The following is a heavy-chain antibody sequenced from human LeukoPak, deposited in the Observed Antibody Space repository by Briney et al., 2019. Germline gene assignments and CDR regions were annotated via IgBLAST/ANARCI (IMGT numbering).Heavy chain of an antibody. CDR1: GFTFSSYA. CDR3: ARGDPDGYMEGDYFDY. CDR2: ISYDGSNK. Sequence: PGGSLRLSCAASGFTFSSYAMHWVRQAPGKGLEWVAVISYDGSNKYYADSVKGRFTISRDNSKNTLYLQMNSLRAEDTAVYYCARGDPDGYMEGDYFDYWGQGTLVTVSS. V-gene: IGHV3-30-3*01. J-gene: IGHJ4*02. D-gene: IGHD5-24*01.